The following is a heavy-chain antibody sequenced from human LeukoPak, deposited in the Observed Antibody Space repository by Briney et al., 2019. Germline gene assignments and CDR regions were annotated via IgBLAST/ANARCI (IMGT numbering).Heavy chain of an antibody. CDR2: IGDSGAST. CDR3: ARSWYNSGGYLRFLDY. V-gene: IGHV3-23*01. J-gene: IGHJ4*02. Sequence: GGSLRLSCAASGFTFSNYGMTWVRQAPGKGLEWVSGIGDSGASTYYTDSVKGRFTVSRDNSKKTMDLQMNSLRGEDTAVYYCARSWYNSGGYLRFLDYWGQGIVVTVSS. CDR1: GFTFSNYG. D-gene: IGHD6-19*01.